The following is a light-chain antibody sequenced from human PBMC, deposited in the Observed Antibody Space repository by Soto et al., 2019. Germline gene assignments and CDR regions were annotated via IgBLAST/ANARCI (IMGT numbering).Light chain of an antibody. CDR1: QSISSW. Sequence: DIHLTQSPSTLSASVGDRVTITCRASQSISSWLAWYQQKPGKAPKLLIYKASTLESGVPSRCSGSGSGTEFTLTTSSLQPDDFETYYCQHWVDYMWTFGQGTKVEIK. J-gene: IGKJ1*01. V-gene: IGKV1-5*03. CDR2: KAS. CDR3: QHWVDYMWT.